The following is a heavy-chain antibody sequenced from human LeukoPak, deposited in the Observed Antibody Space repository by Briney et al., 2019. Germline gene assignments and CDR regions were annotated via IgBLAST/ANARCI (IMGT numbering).Heavy chain of an antibody. CDR3: ARDYKGRGYSYGYYYYGMDV. CDR1: GGSISSYY. Sequence: PSETLSLTCTVSGGSISSYYWSWIRQPAGKGLEWIGRIYTSGSTNYNPSLKSRVTMSVDTSKNQFSLKLSSVTAADTAVYYCARDYKGRGYSYGYYYYGMDVWGQGTTVTVSS. V-gene: IGHV4-4*07. D-gene: IGHD5-18*01. J-gene: IGHJ6*02. CDR2: IYTSGST.